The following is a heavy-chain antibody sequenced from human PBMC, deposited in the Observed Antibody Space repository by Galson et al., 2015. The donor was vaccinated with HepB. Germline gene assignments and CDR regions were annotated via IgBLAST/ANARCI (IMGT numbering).Heavy chain of an antibody. CDR2: ISYDGSNK. V-gene: IGHV3-30*18. J-gene: IGHJ4*02. Sequence: SLRLSCAASGFTFSSYGMHWVRQAPGKGLEWVAVISYDGSNKYYADSVKGRFTISRDNSKNTLYLQMNSLRAEDTAVYYCAKDPEGIGVAGTSYFDYWGQGTLVTVSS. D-gene: IGHD6-19*01. CDR3: AKDPEGIGVAGTSYFDY. CDR1: GFTFSSYG.